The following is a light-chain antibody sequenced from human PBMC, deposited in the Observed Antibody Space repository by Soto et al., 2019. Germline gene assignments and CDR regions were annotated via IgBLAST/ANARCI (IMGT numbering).Light chain of an antibody. CDR2: KVS. V-gene: IGKV2-30*02. Sequence: DVVMTQSPLSLPVTLGHPASISCRSNQSLVHSDGIAYFNWFQQRPGRSPRRLIYKVSNRDSGVPARFSGSGSGTDFALKISRVEAEDVGVYYCMQGTHWPITFGQGTRLEIK. CDR1: QSLVHSDGIAY. CDR3: MQGTHWPIT. J-gene: IGKJ5*01.